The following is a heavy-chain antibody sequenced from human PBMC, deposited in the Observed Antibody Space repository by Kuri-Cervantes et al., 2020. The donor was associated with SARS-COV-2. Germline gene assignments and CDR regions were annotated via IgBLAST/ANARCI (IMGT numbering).Heavy chain of an antibody. V-gene: IGHV3-7*01. CDR1: GFTFSSYW. CDR3: ARDSLITMIVVVPNWFDP. J-gene: IGHJ5*02. Sequence: GESLKISCAASGFTFSSYWMSWVHQAPGKGLEWVANIKQDGSEKYYVDSVKGRFTISRDNAKNSLYLQMNSLRAEDTAVYYCARDSLITMIVVVPNWFDPWGQGTLVTVSS. CDR2: IKQDGSEK. D-gene: IGHD3-22*01.